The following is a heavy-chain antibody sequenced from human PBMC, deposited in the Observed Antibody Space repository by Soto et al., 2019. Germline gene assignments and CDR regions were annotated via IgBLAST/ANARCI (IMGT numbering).Heavy chain of an antibody. V-gene: IGHV3-23*01. Sequence: GGSLRLSCAASGFTFSSYAMSWVRQAPGKGLEWASTISGSGGSTYYADSVKGRFAISRDSSKNTVYVQMNSLRDDDTAVYYCARATRVAAGRYYFDYWGHGTLVTVSS. CDR1: GFTFSSYA. J-gene: IGHJ4*01. D-gene: IGHD6-13*01. CDR2: ISGSGGST. CDR3: ARATRVAAGRYYFDY.